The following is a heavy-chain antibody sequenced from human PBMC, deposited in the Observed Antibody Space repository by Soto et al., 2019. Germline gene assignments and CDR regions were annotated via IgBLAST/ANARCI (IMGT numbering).Heavy chain of an antibody. D-gene: IGHD5-12*01. CDR3: ARLEPEVATILTNWFDP. Sequence: EVQLVQSGAEVKKPGESLRISCKGSGYSFTSYWISWVRQMPGKGLEWMGRIDPSDSYTNYSPSFQGHVTISADKSISTAYLQWSSLKASDTAMYYCARLEPEVATILTNWFDPWGQGTLVTVSS. V-gene: IGHV5-10-1*03. J-gene: IGHJ5*02. CDR2: IDPSDSYT. CDR1: GYSFTSYW.